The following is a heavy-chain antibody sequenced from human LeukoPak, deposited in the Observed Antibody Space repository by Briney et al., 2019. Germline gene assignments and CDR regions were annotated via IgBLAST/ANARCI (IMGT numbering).Heavy chain of an antibody. CDR3: ARARAAAGTPFDY. J-gene: IGHJ4*02. CDR1: GSTVTISS. Sequence: GGSLRLSCAVSGSTVTISSLSWVRQAPGKGLEWVSLIYSGGSTYYADSVKGRFTISRDNAKNSLYLQMNSLRAEDTAVYYCARARAAAGTPFDYWGQGTLVTVSS. CDR2: IYSGGST. V-gene: IGHV3-66*01. D-gene: IGHD6-13*01.